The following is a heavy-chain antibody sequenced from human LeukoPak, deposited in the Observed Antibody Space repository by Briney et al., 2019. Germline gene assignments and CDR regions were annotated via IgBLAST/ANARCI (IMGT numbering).Heavy chain of an antibody. Sequence: PSETLSLTCAVSDYSISSGYYWGWIRQSPGKGLERIGRIYHTGSTSYNPSLKSRLPISVDTSRNQFSLRLSSVTAADTAVYYCARVGAAAGRDYYYYMDVWGKGTTVTVSS. CDR2: IYHTGST. CDR3: ARVGAAAGRDYYYYMDV. CDR1: DYSISSGYY. V-gene: IGHV4-38-2*01. D-gene: IGHD6-13*01. J-gene: IGHJ6*03.